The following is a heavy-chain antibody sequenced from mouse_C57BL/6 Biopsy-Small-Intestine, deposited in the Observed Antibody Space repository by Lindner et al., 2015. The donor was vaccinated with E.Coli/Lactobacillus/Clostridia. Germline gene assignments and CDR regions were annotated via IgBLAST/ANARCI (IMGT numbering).Heavy chain of an antibody. CDR3: VRDYGTY. J-gene: IGHJ2*01. CDR1: DFNIKDYY. CDR2: IDPKDDET. V-gene: IGHV14-2*01. D-gene: IGHD1-1*01. Sequence: VQLQESGAEFVKPGASVKLSCTASDFNIKDYYMHWVRQRTEQGLEWIGRIDPKDDETKFAPEFQGKASLTADTSSNTAYLQLSSLTSADTAVYYCVRDYGTYWGQGTTLTVSS.